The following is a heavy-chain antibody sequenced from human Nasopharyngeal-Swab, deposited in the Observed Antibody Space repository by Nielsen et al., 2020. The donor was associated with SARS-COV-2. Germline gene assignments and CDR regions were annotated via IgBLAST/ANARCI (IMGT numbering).Heavy chain of an antibody. CDR1: GFTFDDYA. Sequence: GGSLRLSCAASGFTFDDYAMHWVRQAPGKGLEWVSGISWNSGSIGYADSVKGRFTISRDNAKNSLYLQMNSLRAEDTALYYCASLSGSSSAYYYYMDAWGKGTTVTVSS. CDR2: ISWNSGSI. CDR3: ASLSGSSSAYYYYMDA. J-gene: IGHJ6*03. D-gene: IGHD6-6*01. V-gene: IGHV3-9*01.